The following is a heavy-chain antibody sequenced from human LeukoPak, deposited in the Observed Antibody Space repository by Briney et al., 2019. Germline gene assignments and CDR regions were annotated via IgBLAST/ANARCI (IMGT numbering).Heavy chain of an antibody. J-gene: IGHJ4*02. CDR2: ISAYNGNT. Sequence: ASVKVSCKASGYTFTSYGISWVRQAPGQGLEWMGWISAYNGNTNYAQKLQGRVTMTTDTSTSTAYMELRSLRSDDTAVYYCARGRGEGYSYGRYYFDYWGQGTLVTVSS. D-gene: IGHD5-18*01. V-gene: IGHV1-18*01. CDR1: GYTFTSYG. CDR3: ARGRGEGYSYGRYYFDY.